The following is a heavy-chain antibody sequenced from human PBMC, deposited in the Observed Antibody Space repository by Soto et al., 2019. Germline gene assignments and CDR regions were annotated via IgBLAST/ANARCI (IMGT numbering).Heavy chain of an antibody. D-gene: IGHD2-15*01. V-gene: IGHV2-26*01. CDR2: IFSNDVK. CDR3: ARADDSYSVDY. CDR1: GFSLTNDGMG. J-gene: IGHJ4*02. Sequence: QVTLKESGPVLVKPTETLTLTCTVSGFSLTNDGMGVSWIRQTPGKALEWLAHIFSNDVKYYTTSLRSRLTISKDTSKSHVDLTMTNVDPADTATYYCARADDSYSVDYWGQGTLVTVSS.